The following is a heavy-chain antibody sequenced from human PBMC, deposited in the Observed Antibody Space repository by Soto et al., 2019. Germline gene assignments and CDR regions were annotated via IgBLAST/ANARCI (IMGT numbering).Heavy chain of an antibody. CDR1: GFSFSSYG. V-gene: IGHV3-33*01. J-gene: IGHJ6*02. CDR3: ARGSYSVAYGMDV. CDR2: IWYDGSNK. D-gene: IGHD1-26*01. Sequence: QVQLVESGGGVVQPGRSLRLSCAASGFSFSSYGMHWVRQAPGKGLEWVAVIWYDGSNKYYADSVKGRLTISRDNSKNTVYLQMNSLRAEDTAVYYCARGSYSVAYGMDVWGQGTTVTV.